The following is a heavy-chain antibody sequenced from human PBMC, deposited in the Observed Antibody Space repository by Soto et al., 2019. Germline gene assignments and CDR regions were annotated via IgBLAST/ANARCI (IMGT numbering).Heavy chain of an antibody. CDR3: VREGRGSFDF. D-gene: IGHD5-12*01. CDR2: IGGRGNSA. Sequence: GGSLRLSCAASGFIFTNYAMNWVRQAPGKGLEWVSVIGGRGNSAYYADSVQGRFTISRDNSKNTLSLQMSSLTADDAAIYYCVREGRGSFDFWGRGTMVTVSS. V-gene: IGHV3-23*01. J-gene: IGHJ3*01. CDR1: GFIFTNYA.